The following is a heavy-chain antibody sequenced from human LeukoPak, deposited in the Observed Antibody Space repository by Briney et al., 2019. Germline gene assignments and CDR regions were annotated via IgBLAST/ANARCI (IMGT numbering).Heavy chain of an antibody. V-gene: IGHV4-30-2*01. CDR1: GGSISSGGYS. D-gene: IGHD3-9*01. J-gene: IGHJ5*02. CDR3: ARARDWSAGSWFDP. CDR2: IYHSGST. Sequence: PSQTLSLACAVSGGSISSGGYSWSWIRQPPGKGLEWIGYIYHSGSTYYNPSLKSRVTISVGRSKNQFSLKLYSVTAADTAMYYCARARDWSAGSWFDPWGQGILVTVSS.